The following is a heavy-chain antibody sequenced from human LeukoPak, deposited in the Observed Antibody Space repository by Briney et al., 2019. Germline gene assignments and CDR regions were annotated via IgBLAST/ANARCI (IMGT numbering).Heavy chain of an antibody. V-gene: IGHV4-39*01. D-gene: IGHD2-2*01. CDR3: VGRDMSFSRPSNFDY. CDR1: VGSVSSSTYD. Sequence: TSETLSLTCSVCVGSVSSSTYDWAWIRQPPGKGLEWIGNIYYSGTTYYNPSLKSRVTISIDTSRKQFSLKLTSVTAADTSVFYCVGRDMSFSRPSNFDYWGQGILVTLSS. J-gene: IGHJ4*02. CDR2: IYYSGTT.